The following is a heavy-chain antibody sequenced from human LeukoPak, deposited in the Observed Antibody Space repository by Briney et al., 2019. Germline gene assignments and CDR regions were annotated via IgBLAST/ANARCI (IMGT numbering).Heavy chain of an antibody. Sequence: GGSLRLSCAASGFTFSDYYMSWIRQAPGKGLEWVSYISSRGSTIYYADSVKGRFTISRDNAKNSLYLQMNSLRAEDTAVYYCARFDFWSGYVPFDYWGQGTLVTVSS. CDR2: ISSRGSTI. J-gene: IGHJ4*02. CDR3: ARFDFWSGYVPFDY. V-gene: IGHV3-11*04. CDR1: GFTFSDYY. D-gene: IGHD3-3*01.